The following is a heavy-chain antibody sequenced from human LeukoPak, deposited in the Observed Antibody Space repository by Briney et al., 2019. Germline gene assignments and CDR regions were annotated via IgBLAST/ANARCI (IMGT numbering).Heavy chain of an antibody. CDR1: GGSIGWDY. J-gene: IGHJ4*02. CDR2: IYKSGST. V-gene: IGHV4-4*07. Sequence: SETLSLTCTVSGGSIGWDYWSWIRQSAGKGQEWIGRIYKSGSTNYNPSFRSRVTMSVDTSKNQFSLNVTSVTAADTAVYYCAREEYFQDSNGYSYYFHSWGQGSLVTVSS. CDR3: AREEYFQDSNGYSYYFHS. D-gene: IGHD3-22*01.